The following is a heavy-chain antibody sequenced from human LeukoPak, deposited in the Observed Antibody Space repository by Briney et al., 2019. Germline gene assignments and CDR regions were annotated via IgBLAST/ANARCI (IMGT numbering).Heavy chain of an antibody. J-gene: IGHJ3*02. CDR2: IYYSGST. D-gene: IGHD4-23*01. V-gene: IGHV4-59*01. CDR3: ARGMETTVVTPGADAFDI. CDR1: GGSISSYY. Sequence: SETLSLTCTVSGGSISSYYWSWIRQPPGKGLEWIGYIYYSGSTNYNPSLKSRVTISVDTSKNQFSLKLSSVTAADTAVYYCARGMETTVVTPGADAFDIWGQGTMVTVSS.